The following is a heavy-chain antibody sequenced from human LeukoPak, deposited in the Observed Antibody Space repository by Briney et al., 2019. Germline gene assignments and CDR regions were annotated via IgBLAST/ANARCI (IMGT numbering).Heavy chain of an antibody. V-gene: IGHV4-4*07. Sequence: SETLSLTCAVSGGSISSYYWSWIRQPAGKGLEWIGRIYTSGSTNYNPSLKSRVTMSVDTSKNQFSLKLSSVTAADTAVYYCARVVYSNYRSSYMDVWGKGTTVTVSS. CDR3: ARVVYSNYRSSYMDV. CDR1: GGSISSYY. J-gene: IGHJ6*03. D-gene: IGHD4-11*01. CDR2: IYTSGST.